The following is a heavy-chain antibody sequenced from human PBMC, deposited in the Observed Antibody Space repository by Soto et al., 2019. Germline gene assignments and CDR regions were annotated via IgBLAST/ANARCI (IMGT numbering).Heavy chain of an antibody. Sequence: QPGGAGLVEPLEDPVPPRGGLWGVFRWFLRGRVRPPPGKGPGWVGGINYSGSTNYNPSLKSRVTISVDTSKNQFSLKLSSVTAADTAVYYCARRDFRYCSGGSCPFAVSYFQHWGQGTLVTVSS. J-gene: IGHJ1*01. CDR3: ARRDFRYCSGGSCPFAVSYFQH. CDR1: GVFRWFL. CDR2: INYSGST. V-gene: IGHV4-34*02. D-gene: IGHD2-15*01.